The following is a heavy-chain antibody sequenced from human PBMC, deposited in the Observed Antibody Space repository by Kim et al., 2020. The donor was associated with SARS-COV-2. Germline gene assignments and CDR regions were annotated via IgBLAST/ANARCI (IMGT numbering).Heavy chain of an antibody. CDR3: AKDRLVVVMTWFDP. V-gene: IGHV3-23*01. D-gene: IGHD3-22*01. Sequence: AASVKGRFTISRDNAKTTLYLQMNSLRAEDTAVYYCAKDRLVVVMTWFDPWGQGTLVTVSS. J-gene: IGHJ5*02.